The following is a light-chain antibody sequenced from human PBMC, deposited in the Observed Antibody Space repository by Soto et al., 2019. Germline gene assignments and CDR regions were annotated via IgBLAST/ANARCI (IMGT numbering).Light chain of an antibody. Sequence: DIQMTQSPSSLSASVGDRVTITCRASQSISTYLHWYQQKPGKAPNLLIYAASTLQSGVPSRFSGSVSGTDFTLTISSLQPEDFATYFCQQGYSTPLTFGGGTKVDIK. CDR3: QQGYSTPLT. CDR2: AAS. J-gene: IGKJ4*01. V-gene: IGKV1-39*01. CDR1: QSISTY.